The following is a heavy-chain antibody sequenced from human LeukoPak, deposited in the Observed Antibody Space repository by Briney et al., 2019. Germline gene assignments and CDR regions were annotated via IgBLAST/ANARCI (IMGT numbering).Heavy chain of an antibody. CDR1: GFTFSSYA. Sequence: PGGSLRLSCAASGFTFSSYAMSWVRQAPGKGLEWVANIKQDGSEKYYVDSVKGRLTISRDNAKNSLYLQMNSLRAEDTAVYYCARYSGYDPLEPFDYWGQGTLVTVSS. J-gene: IGHJ4*02. CDR2: IKQDGSEK. CDR3: ARYSGYDPLEPFDY. V-gene: IGHV3-7*01. D-gene: IGHD5-12*01.